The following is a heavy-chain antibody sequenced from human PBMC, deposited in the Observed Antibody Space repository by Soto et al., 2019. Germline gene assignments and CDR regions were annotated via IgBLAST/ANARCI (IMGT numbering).Heavy chain of an antibody. CDR3: ASPKWLRSYYYGMDV. D-gene: IGHD5-12*01. J-gene: IGHJ6*02. Sequence: QVQLVQSGAEVKKPGASVKVSCKASGYTFTGYYMHWVRQAPGQGLEWMGWINPNSGGTNYAQKFQGWVTMTRDTSISTAYMELSRLRSDDTAVYYCASPKWLRSYYYGMDVWGQGTTVTVSS. CDR1: GYTFTGYY. CDR2: INPNSGGT. V-gene: IGHV1-2*04.